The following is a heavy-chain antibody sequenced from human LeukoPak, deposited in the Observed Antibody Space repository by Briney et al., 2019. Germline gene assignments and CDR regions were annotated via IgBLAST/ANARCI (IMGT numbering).Heavy chain of an antibody. CDR3: ARDHDSSGCWVFDY. Sequence: ASVKVSCKASGYTFTSYGISWVRQAPGQGLEWMGWISAYNGNTNYAQKLQGRVTMTTDTSTSTAYMELRSLRSDDTAVYYCARDHDSSGCWVFDYWGQGTLVTVSS. J-gene: IGHJ4*02. D-gene: IGHD3-22*01. CDR1: GYTFTSYG. CDR2: ISAYNGNT. V-gene: IGHV1-18*01.